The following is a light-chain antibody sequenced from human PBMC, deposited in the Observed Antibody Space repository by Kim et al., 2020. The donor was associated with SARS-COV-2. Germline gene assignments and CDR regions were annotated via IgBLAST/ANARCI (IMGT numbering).Light chain of an antibody. J-gene: IGKJ2*01. CDR2: GAS. CDR1: HSISSSY. V-gene: IGKV3-20*01. Sequence: EIVLTQSPATLSLSPGERATLSCRASHSISSSYLVWYQQKPGQAPRLLIYGASTRATGIPDRFSGSGSGTDFTLTISRLESEDLAVYYCQQYGSSPYTFGQGTKLEIK. CDR3: QQYGSSPYT.